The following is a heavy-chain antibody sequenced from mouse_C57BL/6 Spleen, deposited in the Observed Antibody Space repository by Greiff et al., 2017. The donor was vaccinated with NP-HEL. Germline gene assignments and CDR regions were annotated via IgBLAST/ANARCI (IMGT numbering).Heavy chain of an antibody. D-gene: IGHD2-3*01. CDR1: GFTFSDYG. V-gene: IGHV5-15*01. CDR2: ISNLAYSI. J-gene: IGHJ4*01. Sequence: EVKLMESGGGLVQPGGSLKLSCAASGFTFSDYGMAWVRQAPRKGPEWVAFISNLAYSIYYADTVTGRFTISRENAKNTLYLERSSLRSEDTAMYYCASLLYDEDAMDYWGQGTSVTVSS. CDR3: ASLLYDEDAMDY.